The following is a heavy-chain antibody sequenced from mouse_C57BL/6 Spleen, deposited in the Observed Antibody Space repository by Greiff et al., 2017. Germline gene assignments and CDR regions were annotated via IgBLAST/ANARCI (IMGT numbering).Heavy chain of an antibody. CDR1: GFTFSDYY. CDR2: INYDGSST. CDR3: EREVGTGTFDY. Sequence: EVQRVESEGGLVQPGSSMKLSCTASGFTFSDYYMAWVRQVPEKGLEWVANINYDGSSTYYLDSLKSRFIISRDNEKNILYLQMSSLKSEDTATYYCEREVGTGTFDYWGQGTTLTVSS. J-gene: IGHJ2*01. D-gene: IGHD4-1*01. V-gene: IGHV5-16*01.